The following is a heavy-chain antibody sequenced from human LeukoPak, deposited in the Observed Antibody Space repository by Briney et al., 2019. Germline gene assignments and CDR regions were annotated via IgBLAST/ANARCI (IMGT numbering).Heavy chain of an antibody. Sequence: GGSRQISGEWSGDIFSSCVIGGGRRMPEKSLEWMGIIYPGDSDTRYSPSFQGQVTISADKSISTAYLQWSSLKASDTAMYYCARQLNCGGDCYGPNDAFDIWGQGTMVTVSS. CDR2: IYPGDSDT. CDR3: ARQLNCGGDCYGPNDAFDI. V-gene: IGHV5-51*01. J-gene: IGHJ3*02. D-gene: IGHD2-21*02. CDR1: GDIFSSCV.